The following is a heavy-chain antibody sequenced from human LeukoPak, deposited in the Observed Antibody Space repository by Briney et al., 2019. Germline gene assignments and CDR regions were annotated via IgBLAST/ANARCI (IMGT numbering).Heavy chain of an antibody. J-gene: IGHJ4*02. D-gene: IGHD6-13*01. V-gene: IGHV3-23*01. CDR1: GFTFSSYA. CDR2: ISGSGGST. CDR3: AKDSDPSAAGTGFDY. Sequence: GGSLRLSCAASGFTFSSYAMSWVRQAPGKGLEWVSAISGSGGSTYYADSVKGRFTISRDNSKNTLYLQMNSQRAEDTAVYYCAKDSDPSAAGTGFDYWGQGTLVTVSS.